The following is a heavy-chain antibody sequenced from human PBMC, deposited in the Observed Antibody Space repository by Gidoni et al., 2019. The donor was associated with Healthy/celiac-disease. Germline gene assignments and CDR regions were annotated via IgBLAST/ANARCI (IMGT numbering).Heavy chain of an antibody. Sequence: QVQLVESGGGVVQPGRSLRLSCAASGFTFSSYGMHWVRQAPGKGLEWVAVISYDGSNKYYADSVKGRFTISRDNSKNTLYLQMNSLRAEDTAVYYCAKDLTGFSTHRTFYSPYFDYWGQGTLVTVSS. J-gene: IGHJ4*02. CDR3: AKDLTGFSTHRTFYSPYFDY. V-gene: IGHV3-30*18. CDR1: GFTFSSYG. D-gene: IGHD2-8*01. CDR2: ISYDGSNK.